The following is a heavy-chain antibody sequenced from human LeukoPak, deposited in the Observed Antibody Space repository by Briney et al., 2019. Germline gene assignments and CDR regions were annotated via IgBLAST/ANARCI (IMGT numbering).Heavy chain of an antibody. CDR2: IWYDGSNK. J-gene: IGHJ6*02. CDR1: GFTFSSYG. CDR3: ATFPKGDCSSTSCYSVPTHYYYGMDV. Sequence: GGSLRLSCAASGFTFSSYGMHWVRQAPGKGLEWVAVIWYDGSNKYYADSVKGRFTISRDNSKNTLYLQMNSLRAEDTAVYYCATFPKGDCSSTSCYSVPTHYYYGMDVWGQGTTVTVSS. D-gene: IGHD2-2*01. V-gene: IGHV3-33*01.